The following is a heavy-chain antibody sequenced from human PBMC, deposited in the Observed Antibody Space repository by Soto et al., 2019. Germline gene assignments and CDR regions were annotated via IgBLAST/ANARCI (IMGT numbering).Heavy chain of an antibody. J-gene: IGHJ3*02. V-gene: IGHV1-46*01. Sequence: ASVKVSCKASGYTFTSYYMHWVRQAPGQGLEWMGIINPSGGSTSYAQKFQGRVTMTRDTSTSTVYMELSSLRSEDTAVYYCAHTFVDTAMVSADDAFDIWGQGTMVTVS. CDR1: GYTFTSYY. D-gene: IGHD5-18*01. CDR2: INPSGGST. CDR3: AHTFVDTAMVSADDAFDI.